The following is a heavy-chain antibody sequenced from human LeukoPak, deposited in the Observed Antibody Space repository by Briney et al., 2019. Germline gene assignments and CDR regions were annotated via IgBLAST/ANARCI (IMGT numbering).Heavy chain of an antibody. V-gene: IGHV4-34*01. CDR2: INHSGST. CDR3: ARGHIVVVTAMDNWFDP. D-gene: IGHD2-21*02. CDR1: GGSFSGYY. Sequence: SETLSLTCAVYGGSFSGYYWSWIRQPPGKGLEWIGEINHSGSTNYNPSLKSRVTISVDTSKNQFSLKLSSVTAADTAVYYCARGHIVVVTAMDNWFDPWGQGTLVTVSS. J-gene: IGHJ5*02.